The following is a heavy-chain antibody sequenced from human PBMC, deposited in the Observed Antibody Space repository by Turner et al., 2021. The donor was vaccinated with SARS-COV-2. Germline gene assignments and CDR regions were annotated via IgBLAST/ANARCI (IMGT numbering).Heavy chain of an antibody. CDR1: VFTFSSYS. V-gene: IGHV3-21*01. J-gene: IGHJ6*02. Sequence: VQLVESGGGLVKPGGSLRLTCAASVFTFSSYSTNWVRQDSGKGREWVSSITGSSGYKYYADSVKGRFTISRDNAKTSLYLQMNSLRAEDTAVYYCARVFPTDSSVWYRYYYYYGMDVWGQGTTVTVSS. CDR3: ARVFPTDSSVWYRYYYYYGMDV. D-gene: IGHD6-19*01. CDR2: ITGSSGYK.